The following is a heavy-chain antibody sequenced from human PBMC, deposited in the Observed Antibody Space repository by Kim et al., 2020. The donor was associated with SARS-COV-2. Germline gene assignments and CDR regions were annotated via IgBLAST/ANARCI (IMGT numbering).Heavy chain of an antibody. Sequence: GGSLRLSCAASGFTVSSTYMTWVRQAPGKGLEWVSVIYNDGTTAYADSVKGRFTISRDNSKNTVYLQMTSLKAEDTAVYYCARSAGGLDSWGQGALVTVS. CDR2: IYNDGTT. CDR1: GFTVSSTY. CDR3: ARSAGGLDS. V-gene: IGHV3-66*01. D-gene: IGHD6-13*01. J-gene: IGHJ4*02.